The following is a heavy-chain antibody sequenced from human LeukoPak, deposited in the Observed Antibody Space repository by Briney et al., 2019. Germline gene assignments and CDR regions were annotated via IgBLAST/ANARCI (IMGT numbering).Heavy chain of an antibody. Sequence: PGGSLRLSCAASGFTFSSYSMNWVRQAPGKGLEWVSYISSSSSTIYYADSVKGRFTISRDNAKNSLYLQMNSLRAEDTAVYYCARDRPYYYDSSGYYYDYWGQGTLVTVSS. CDR2: ISSSSSTI. CDR3: ARDRPYYYDSSGYYYDY. D-gene: IGHD3-22*01. CDR1: GFTFSSYS. V-gene: IGHV3-48*04. J-gene: IGHJ4*02.